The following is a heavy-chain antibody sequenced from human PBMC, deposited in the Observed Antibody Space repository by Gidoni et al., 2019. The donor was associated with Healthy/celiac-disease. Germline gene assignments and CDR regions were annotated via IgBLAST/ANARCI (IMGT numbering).Heavy chain of an antibody. Sequence: QVQLQESGPGLVKPSETLSLTCTVSGGSISSYYWSWIRQPPGKGLEWIGYIYYSGSTNYNPSLKSRVTISVDTSKNQFSLKLSSVTAADTAVYYCARRTGYCSSTSCSDYFDYWGQGTLVTVSS. D-gene: IGHD2-2*01. V-gene: IGHV4-59*08. J-gene: IGHJ4*02. CDR1: GGSISSYY. CDR2: IYYSGST. CDR3: ARRTGYCSSTSCSDYFDY.